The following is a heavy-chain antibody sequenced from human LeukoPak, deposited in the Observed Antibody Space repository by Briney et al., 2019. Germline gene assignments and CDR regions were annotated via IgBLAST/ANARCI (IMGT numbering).Heavy chain of an antibody. J-gene: IGHJ6*03. V-gene: IGHV3-21*06. CDR1: EFTFSDYT. Sequence: GGSLRLSCAASEFTFSDYTINWVRQAPGKGLEWVSSISRSSSYIYYADSVEGRFTISRDNAKNSLYLQMNSLRAEDTAVYYCARALYSRGVINHHYYMDVWGKGTTVTVSS. D-gene: IGHD3-10*01. CDR2: ISRSSSYI. CDR3: ARALYSRGVINHHYYMDV.